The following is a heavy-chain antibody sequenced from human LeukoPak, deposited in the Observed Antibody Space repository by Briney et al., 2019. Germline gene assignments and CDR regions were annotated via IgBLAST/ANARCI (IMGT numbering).Heavy chain of an antibody. D-gene: IGHD3-22*01. Sequence: SETLSLTCTVSGGSINSYYWSWIRQPPGRGLEWIGSIYYSGSTYYNPSLKSRVTISVDTSKNQFSLKLSSVTAADTAVYYCAGTLSYYYDSSGFDYWGQGTLVTVSS. CDR2: IYYSGST. V-gene: IGHV4-59*05. CDR3: AGTLSYYYDSSGFDY. J-gene: IGHJ4*02. CDR1: GGSINSYY.